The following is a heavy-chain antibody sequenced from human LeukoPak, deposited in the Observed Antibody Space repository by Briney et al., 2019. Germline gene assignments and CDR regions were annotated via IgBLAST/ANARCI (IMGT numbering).Heavy chain of an antibody. D-gene: IGHD6-13*01. CDR1: GYTFTSYG. CDR2: ISAYNGNT. CDR3: ARDMFSRGSSRHHDH. V-gene: IGHV1-18*01. Sequence: GASVKVSCKASGYTFTSYGISWVRQAPGQGLEWMGWISAYNGNTNYAQKLQGRVTMTTDTSTSTAYMELRSLRSDDTAVYYCARDMFSRGSSRHHDHWGQGTLVTVSS. J-gene: IGHJ4*02.